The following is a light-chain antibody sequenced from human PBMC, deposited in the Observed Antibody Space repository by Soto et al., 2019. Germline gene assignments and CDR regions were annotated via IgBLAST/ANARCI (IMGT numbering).Light chain of an antibody. V-gene: IGKV3-15*01. CDR3: QQYYNWPYT. Sequence: EKVMTQSPATLSVSPGERATLSCRASQSVSSNLAWYQQKPGQAPRLLIYGASTRATGIPARFSGSGSGTEFTLTISNLQSEDFAVYYCQQYYNWPYTFGQGTKLEIK. CDR2: GAS. J-gene: IGKJ2*01. CDR1: QSVSSN.